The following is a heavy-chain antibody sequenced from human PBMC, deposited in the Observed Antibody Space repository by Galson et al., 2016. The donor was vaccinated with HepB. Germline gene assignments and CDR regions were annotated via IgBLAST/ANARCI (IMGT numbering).Heavy chain of an antibody. CDR3: ARVGPIMITFGDWDY. CDR1: GFPFRSYA. D-gene: IGHD3-16*01. CDR2: ISSSSSYI. J-gene: IGHJ4*02. Sequence: SLRLSCAASGFPFRSYAISWVRQAPGKGLEWVSSISSSSSYIHYADSVKGRFTISRDNAKNSLYLQMNSLRAEDTAVYYCARVGPIMITFGDWDYWGQGTLVTVSS. V-gene: IGHV3-21*01.